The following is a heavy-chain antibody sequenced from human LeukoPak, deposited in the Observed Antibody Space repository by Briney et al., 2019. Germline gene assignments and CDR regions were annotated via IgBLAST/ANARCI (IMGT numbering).Heavy chain of an antibody. Sequence: SQTLSLTCTVSGGSISSGDYYWSWIRQPPRKGLEWIGYIYYSGSTYYNPSLKSRVTISVDTSKNQFSLKLSSVTAADTAVYYCVRRYSNSYFDYWGQGTLVTVSS. J-gene: IGHJ4*02. V-gene: IGHV4-30-4*08. CDR2: IYYSGST. D-gene: IGHD4-11*01. CDR3: VRRYSNSYFDY. CDR1: GGSISSGDYY.